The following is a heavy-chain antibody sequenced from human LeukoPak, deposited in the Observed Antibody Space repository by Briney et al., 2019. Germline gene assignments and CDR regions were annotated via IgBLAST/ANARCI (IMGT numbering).Heavy chain of an antibody. V-gene: IGHV1-24*01. CDR3: ATGLDSYSGLP. CDR2: FDPEDGET. D-gene: IGHD1-26*01. Sequence: GASVKVSCKVSGYTLTELSMHWVRQAPGKGLEWMGGFDPEDGETIYAQKFQGRVTMTEDTSTDTAYMELSSLGSEDTAVYYRATGLDSYSGLPWGQGTLVTVSS. CDR1: GYTLTELS. J-gene: IGHJ5*02.